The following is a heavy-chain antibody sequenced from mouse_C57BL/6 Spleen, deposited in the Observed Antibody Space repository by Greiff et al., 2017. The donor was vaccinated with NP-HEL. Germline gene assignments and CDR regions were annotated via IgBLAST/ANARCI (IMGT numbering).Heavy chain of an antibody. CDR2: IYPGDGDT. J-gene: IGHJ3*01. CDR1: GYAFSSSW. D-gene: IGHD3-2*02. CDR3: TRQLRLPSWFAY. V-gene: IGHV1-82*01. Sequence: VQLQQSGPELVKPGASVKISCKASGYAFSSSWMNWVKQRPGKGLEWIGRIYPGDGDTNYTGKFKGKATPTADKSSSTAYMQLSSLTSEASAVYFCTRQLRLPSWFAYWGQGTLVTVSA.